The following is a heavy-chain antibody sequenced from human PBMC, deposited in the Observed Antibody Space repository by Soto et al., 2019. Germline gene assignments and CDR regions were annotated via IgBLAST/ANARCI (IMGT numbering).Heavy chain of an antibody. Sequence: QVQLVQSGAEVKKPGSSVKVSCKASGGTFSSYAISWVRQAPGQGLEWMGGIIPIFGTANYAQKFQGRVTITADESTSTAYMDLSSVRAEDMAVHYCARVRVPLAGTTLGFDYWGQGTLVTGSS. CDR1: GGTFSSYA. CDR3: ARVRVPLAGTTLGFDY. J-gene: IGHJ4*02. D-gene: IGHD1-7*01. V-gene: IGHV1-69*01. CDR2: IIPIFGTA.